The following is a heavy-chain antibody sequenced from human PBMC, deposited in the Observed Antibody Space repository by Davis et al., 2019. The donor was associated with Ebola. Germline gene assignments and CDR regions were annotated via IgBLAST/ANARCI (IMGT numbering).Heavy chain of an antibody. J-gene: IGHJ4*02. CDR3: ARGLLWFGELASYYFDY. CDR2: ISSSSSYI. CDR1: GFTFSSYS. V-gene: IGHV3-21*01. Sequence: GGSLRLSCAASGFTFSSYSMNWVRQAPGKGLEWVSSISSSSSYIYYADSVKGRFTISRDNAKNSLYLQMNSLRAEDTAVYYCARGLLWFGELASYYFDYWGQGTLVTVSS. D-gene: IGHD3-10*01.